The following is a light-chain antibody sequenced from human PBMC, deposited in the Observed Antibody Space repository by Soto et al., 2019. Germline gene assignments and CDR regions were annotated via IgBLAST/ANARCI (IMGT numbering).Light chain of an antibody. CDR2: DAS. CDR1: QSVSRI. J-gene: IGKJ5*01. Sequence: EIVMTQSPATLSVSPGERATLSCMARQSVSRILAWYQQKPGQSPRLLIYDASTRATGTPARFSGSGSGTKFTLSISSLQSEDFAVYYCQQYNNWPITFGQGTRLEIK. V-gene: IGKV3D-15*01. CDR3: QQYNNWPIT.